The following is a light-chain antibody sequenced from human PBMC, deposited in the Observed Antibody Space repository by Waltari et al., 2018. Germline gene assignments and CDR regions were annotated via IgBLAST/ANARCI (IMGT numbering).Light chain of an antibody. J-gene: IGKJ4*01. Sequence: EIVLTQSPVTLSLSPGERATLSCRASQSVRSDFLAWYQQKPGQAPRLLIYGVSTRATGVPARCSGSGSGTEFTLIISSLQSEDFAVYFCQQYSNWPLTFGGGTKVQIK. V-gene: IGKV3-15*01. CDR2: GVS. CDR1: QSVRSD. CDR3: QQYSNWPLT.